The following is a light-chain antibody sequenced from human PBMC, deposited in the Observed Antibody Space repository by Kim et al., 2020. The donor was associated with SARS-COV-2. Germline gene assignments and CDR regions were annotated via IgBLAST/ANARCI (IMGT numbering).Light chain of an antibody. J-gene: IGKJ2*01. Sequence: SVSVGDRVTITGGASKSINTGLDWYQQKPGKAPELLMYRASTLESGVPPRFSGRGSGTEFTLTINSLQPDDFATYYCQHYSRFPYTFGQGTKLEI. CDR2: RAS. V-gene: IGKV1-5*03. CDR1: KSINTG. CDR3: QHYSRFPYT.